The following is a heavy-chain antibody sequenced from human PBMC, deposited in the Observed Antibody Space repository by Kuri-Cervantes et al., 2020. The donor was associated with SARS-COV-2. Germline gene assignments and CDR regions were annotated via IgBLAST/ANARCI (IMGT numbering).Heavy chain of an antibody. Sequence: ASVKVSCKASGYTFTGYYMHWVRQAPGQGLEWMGWINPYSGGTNYAQKFQGWVTMTRDTSISTVYMELSRLRSDDTAVYYCARSTLFRRLVVISQEGAFDIWGQGTMVTVSS. CDR1: GYTFTGYY. D-gene: IGHD3-22*01. V-gene: IGHV1-2*04. J-gene: IGHJ3*02. CDR2: INPYSGGT. CDR3: ARSTLFRRLVVISQEGAFDI.